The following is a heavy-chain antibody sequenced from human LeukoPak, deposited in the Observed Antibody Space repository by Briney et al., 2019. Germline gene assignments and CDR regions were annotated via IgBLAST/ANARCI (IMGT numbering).Heavy chain of an antibody. CDR1: GGSFSGYY. CDR3: ARGLGVVIRRFDP. J-gene: IGHJ5*02. V-gene: IGHV4-34*01. D-gene: IGHD3-3*01. Sequence: SETLSLTCAVYGGSFSGYYWSWIRQPPGKGLEWIGEINRSGSTNYNPSLKSRVTISVDTSKNQFSLKLSSVTAADTAVYYCARGLGVVIRRFDPWGQGTLVTVSS. CDR2: INRSGST.